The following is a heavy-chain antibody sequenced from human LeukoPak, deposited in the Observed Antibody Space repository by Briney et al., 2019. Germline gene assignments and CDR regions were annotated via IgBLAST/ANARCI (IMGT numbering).Heavy chain of an antibody. D-gene: IGHD3-22*01. Sequence: SETLSLTCTVSGGSISSYYWSWIRQPPGKGLEWIGYIYYSGSTNYNPSLKSRATISVDTSKNQFSLKLSSVTAADTAVYYCARQIGTYDTLDYWGQGTLVTVSS. CDR2: IYYSGST. CDR3: ARQIGTYDTLDY. V-gene: IGHV4-59*08. J-gene: IGHJ4*02. CDR1: GGSISSYY.